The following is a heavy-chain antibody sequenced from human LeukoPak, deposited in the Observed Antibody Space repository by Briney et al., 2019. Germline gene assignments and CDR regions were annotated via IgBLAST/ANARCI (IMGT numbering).Heavy chain of an antibody. Sequence: GGSLRLSCAASGFTFSSYSMNWVRQAPGKGLEWVSYISSSSSTIYYADSVKGRFTISRDNAKNSLYLQMNILRAEDTAVYYCAELGITMIGGVWGKGTTVTISS. CDR1: GFTFSSYS. D-gene: IGHD3-10*02. CDR3: AELGITMIGGV. J-gene: IGHJ6*04. V-gene: IGHV3-48*01. CDR2: ISSSSSTI.